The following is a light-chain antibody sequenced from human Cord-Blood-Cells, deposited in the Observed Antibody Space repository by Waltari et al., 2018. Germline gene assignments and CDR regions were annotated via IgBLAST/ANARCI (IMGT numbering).Light chain of an antibody. Sequence: QSALTQPASVSGSPGQSITISCTGTSSDVGGYNYVSWYQQHPGKAPKLMIYEVSNRPSGFSKHFSGSQSGNPASLTISGLQAEDEADYYCSSYTSSSTLVVFGGGTKLTVL. J-gene: IGLJ2*01. CDR1: SSDVGGYNY. CDR3: SSYTSSSTLVV. CDR2: EVS. V-gene: IGLV2-14*01.